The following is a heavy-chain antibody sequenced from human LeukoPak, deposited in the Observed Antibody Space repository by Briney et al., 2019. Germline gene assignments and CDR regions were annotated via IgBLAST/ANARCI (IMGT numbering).Heavy chain of an antibody. CDR2: ISDDGSQT. CDR3: GKGVLPTPMSFVHDF. CDR1: GFTFSSNG. J-gene: IGHJ4*02. V-gene: IGHV3-30*18. Sequence: GRCLRPSCAAAGFTFSSNGMDSVRQAPGKWLEWKAVISDDGSQTHYADSVKGRFTVSRDNSKDTVFLQMNSLRAEDTAVYFCGKGVLPTPMSFVHDFWGQGALVTVSS. D-gene: IGHD3-10*02.